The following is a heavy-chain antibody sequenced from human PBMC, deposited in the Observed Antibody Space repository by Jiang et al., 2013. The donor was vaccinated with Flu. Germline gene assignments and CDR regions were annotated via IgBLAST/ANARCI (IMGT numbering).Heavy chain of an antibody. V-gene: IGHV6-1*01. CDR3: ARTPFDIQLRFFDY. CDR2: TYCRSKWYS. Sequence: SRGLEWLGRTYCRSKWYSDYAVSVKSRITINPDTSKNQFSLQLNSVTPEDTAVYYCARTPFDIQLRFFDYWGQGTLVTVSS. D-gene: IGHD5-18*01. J-gene: IGHJ4*02.